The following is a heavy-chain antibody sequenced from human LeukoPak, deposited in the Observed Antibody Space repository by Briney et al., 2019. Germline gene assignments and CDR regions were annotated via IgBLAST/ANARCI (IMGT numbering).Heavy chain of an antibody. CDR3: ARDPVEWELILDY. V-gene: IGHV3-7*01. CDR2: MNIDGSEK. D-gene: IGHD1-26*01. Sequence: PGGSLRLSCAASGFTFSNYWMGWVRQAPGKRLEWVANMNIDGSEKYYADSVKGRFSISRDNARNSVYLQMASLRVEDTAVYYCARDPVEWELILDYWGQGTLVTVSS. CDR1: GFTFSNYW. J-gene: IGHJ4*02.